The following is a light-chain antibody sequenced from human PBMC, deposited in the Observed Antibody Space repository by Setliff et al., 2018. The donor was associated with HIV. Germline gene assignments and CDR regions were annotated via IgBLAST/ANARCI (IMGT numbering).Light chain of an antibody. V-gene: IGLV1-40*01. CDR1: SSNIGAGYD. CDR2: GNN. Sequence: QSVLTQPPSVSGAPGQRVTISCTGSSSNIGAGYDVHWYQQLPGTAPKLLIYGNNNRPPGVPDRFSGSKSGTSASLAITGLQAEDEADYYCQSYDSRPSYAFGTGTKVTVL. J-gene: IGLJ1*01. CDR3: QSYDSRPSYA.